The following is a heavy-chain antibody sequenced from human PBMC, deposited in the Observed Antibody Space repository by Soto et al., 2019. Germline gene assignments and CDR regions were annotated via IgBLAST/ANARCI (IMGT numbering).Heavy chain of an antibody. CDR3: AKTGTDGSWFDP. Sequence: GPTLVNPTQTLTLTCTFSGFSLSASGMRVSWIRQPPGKALEWLARIDWDDDKFYSTSLKTRLTISKDTSKNQVVLTMTNIEPVDTATYYCAKTGTDGSWFDPWGQGTLVTVSS. V-gene: IGHV2-70*04. CDR2: IDWDDDK. CDR1: GFSLSASGMR. D-gene: IGHD1-1*01. J-gene: IGHJ5*02.